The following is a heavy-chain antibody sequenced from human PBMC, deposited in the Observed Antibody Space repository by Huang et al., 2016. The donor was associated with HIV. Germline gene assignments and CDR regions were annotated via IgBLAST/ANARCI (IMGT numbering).Heavy chain of an antibody. CDR1: GGSLSGYY. J-gene: IGHJ5*02. V-gene: IGHV4-34*02. CDR2: INHLGSP. CDR3: ARDATKNPRGWFDP. Sequence: QVHLQQWGAGLLKSAETLSLTCAVYGGSLSGYYWSWLRQTPGKGLEWIGGINHLGSPNYNPSLKSRVYRSMDESKKQFSVKVRSISGADTAVYFCARDATKNPRGWFDPWGQGTLVTVSS. D-gene: IGHD3-10*01.